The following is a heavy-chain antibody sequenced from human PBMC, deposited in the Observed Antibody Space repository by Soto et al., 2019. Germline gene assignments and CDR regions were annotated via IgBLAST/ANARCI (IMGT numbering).Heavy chain of an antibody. CDR2: INPNSGGT. Sequence: ASVKVSCKASGYTFTGYYIDLVRQAPGQGLEWMGWINPNSGGTNYAQKFQGRVTMTRDTSISTAYMELSRLRSDDTAVYYCARDVGIGVEMATTWGQGTLVTVSS. CDR3: ARDVGIGVEMATT. V-gene: IGHV1-2*02. J-gene: IGHJ5*02. D-gene: IGHD1-26*01. CDR1: GYTFTGYY.